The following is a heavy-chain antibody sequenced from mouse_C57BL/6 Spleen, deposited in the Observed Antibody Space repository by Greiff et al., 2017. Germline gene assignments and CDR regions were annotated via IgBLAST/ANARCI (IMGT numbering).Heavy chain of an antibody. CDR3: AVGEESDV. Sequence: VHLVESGAELAKPGASVKLSCKASGYTFTSYWMHWVKQRPGQGLEWIGYINPSSGYTKYNQKFKDKATVTADKSSSTAYMQLSSLTSEDSAVYSFAVGEESDVWGTGTTVTVSS. D-gene: IGHD4-1*01. V-gene: IGHV1-7*01. CDR1: GYTFTSYW. J-gene: IGHJ1*03. CDR2: INPSSGYT.